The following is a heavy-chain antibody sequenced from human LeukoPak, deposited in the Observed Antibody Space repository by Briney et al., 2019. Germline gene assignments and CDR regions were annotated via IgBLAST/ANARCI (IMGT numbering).Heavy chain of an antibody. CDR1: GFTFSSSW. J-gene: IGHJ4*02. V-gene: IGHV3-49*04. CDR3: TREPPSDDFWSGYYYDY. D-gene: IGHD3-3*01. Sequence: GGSLRLSCSASGFTFSSSWMHWVRQAPGKGLEWVGFIRSKAYGGTTEYAASVKGRFTISRDDSKSIAYLQMNSLKTEDTAVYYCTREPPSDDFWSGYYYDYWGQGTLVTVSS. CDR2: IRSKAYGGTT.